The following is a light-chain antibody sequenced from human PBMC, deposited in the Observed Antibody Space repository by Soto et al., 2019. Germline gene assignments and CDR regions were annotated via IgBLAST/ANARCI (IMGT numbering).Light chain of an antibody. CDR1: SSDVGGYNY. V-gene: IGLV2-11*01. CDR2: EVS. Sequence: QSALTQPRSVSGSPGQSVTISCTGTSSDVGGYNYVSWYQHHPGKAPKLLIFEVSNRPSGVSDRFSGSKSGNTASLTISGLQVEDEADYYCASSPSNTPLWVLGGGTKLTVL. J-gene: IGLJ3*02. CDR3: ASSPSNTPLWV.